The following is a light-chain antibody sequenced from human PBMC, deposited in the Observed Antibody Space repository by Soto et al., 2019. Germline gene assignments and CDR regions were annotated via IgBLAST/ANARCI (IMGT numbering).Light chain of an antibody. V-gene: IGKV1-5*01. CDR3: QQYNSYWT. CDR2: DAS. J-gene: IGKJ1*01. Sequence: EIQMTQSTSTLSASVGDRVTFTCRASQSISSWLAWYQQKPGKAPKLLIYDASSLESGVPSRFSGSGSGTEFTLTISSLQPDDFATYYCQQYNSYWTFGQGTKVDI. CDR1: QSISSW.